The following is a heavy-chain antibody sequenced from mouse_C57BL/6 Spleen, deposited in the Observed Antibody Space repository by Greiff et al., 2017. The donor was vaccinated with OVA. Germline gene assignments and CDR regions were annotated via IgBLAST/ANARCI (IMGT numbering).Heavy chain of an antibody. V-gene: IGHV1-26*01. CDR3: ARGRSNYDYYAMDY. D-gene: IGHD2-5*01. Sequence: EVQLQQSGPELVKPGASVKISCKASGYTFTDYYMNWVKQSHGKSLEWIGDINPNNGGTSYNQKFKGKATLTVDKSSSTAYMELRSLTSEDSAVYYGARGRSNYDYYAMDYWGQGTSVTVSS. J-gene: IGHJ4*01. CDR1: GYTFTDYY. CDR2: INPNNGGT.